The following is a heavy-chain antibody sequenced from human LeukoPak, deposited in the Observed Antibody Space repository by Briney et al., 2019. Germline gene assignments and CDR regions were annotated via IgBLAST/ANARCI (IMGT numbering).Heavy chain of an antibody. CDR1: GFSFSGDY. CDR3: ARVPTRDAFDI. CDR2: ISGNGVTT. V-gene: IGHV3-64*01. J-gene: IGHJ3*02. Sequence: GGSLRLSCAASGFSFSGDYIHWVRQAPGKGLEYVSAISGNGVTTHYTNSVKGRFTISRDNSKNTVYLQMGSLSTEDTAVYYCARVPTRDAFDIWGQGTMVTVSS.